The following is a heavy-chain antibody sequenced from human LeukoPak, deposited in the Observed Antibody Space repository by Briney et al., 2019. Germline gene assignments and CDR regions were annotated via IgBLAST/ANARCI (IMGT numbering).Heavy chain of an antibody. J-gene: IGHJ6*02. CDR1: GGSISSYY. CDR3: ARHVTAMENMDV. Sequence: SETLSLTCTVSGGSISSYYWSWIRQPPGKGLEWIGYIYYTGSTNYNPSLKSRVTISVDTSKNQFSLKLSSVTAADTAVYYCARHVTAMENMDVWGQGTTVTVSS. CDR2: IYYTGST. V-gene: IGHV4-59*08. D-gene: IGHD5-18*01.